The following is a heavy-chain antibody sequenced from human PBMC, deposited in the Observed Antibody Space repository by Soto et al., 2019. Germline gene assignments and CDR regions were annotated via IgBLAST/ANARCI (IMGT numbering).Heavy chain of an antibody. CDR2: IYWNDDK. J-gene: IGHJ4*02. CDR1: GFSLSTSGVG. Sequence: SGPTLVKPTQTLTLTCTFSGFSLSTSGVGVGWIRQPPGKALEWLALIYWNDDKRYSPSLKIRLTITKDTSKNQVVLTMTNMDPVDTATYYCAHSVSGYSTNYYFDYWGQGTLVTVSS. D-gene: IGHD3-22*01. V-gene: IGHV2-5*01. CDR3: AHSVSGYSTNYYFDY.